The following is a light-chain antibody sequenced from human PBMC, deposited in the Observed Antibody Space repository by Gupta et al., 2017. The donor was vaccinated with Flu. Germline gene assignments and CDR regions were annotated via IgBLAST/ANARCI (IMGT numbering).Light chain of an antibody. J-gene: IGKJ5*01. V-gene: IGKV3-15*01. CDR2: DAS. Sequence: EVVLTQSPASLSVSPGEGATLSGRASQKVGVDLGWYQQKPGQPHRPLIYDASFKDTGVPARFTASGSGTEFTLTISSLQSEDFAVYFCQQFNNWPCTFGQGTRLDIK. CDR1: QKVGVD. CDR3: QQFNNWPCT.